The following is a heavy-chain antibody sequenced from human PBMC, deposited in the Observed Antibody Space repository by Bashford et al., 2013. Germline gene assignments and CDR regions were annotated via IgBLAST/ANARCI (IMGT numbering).Heavy chain of an antibody. V-gene: IGHV4-4*07. CDR1: VAPSVVTT. Sequence: SETPVPPPALSLVAPSVVTTGAGSGSPPGRDWSGLGVSIPVGAPTTTPSLKSRVTMSVDTSKNQFSLRLRSVTAADTAVYYCATGLLTGGNALDSWGQGTLVTVSS. CDR2: SIPVGAP. J-gene: IGHJ4*02. D-gene: IGHD4-23*01. CDR3: ATGLLTGGNALDS.